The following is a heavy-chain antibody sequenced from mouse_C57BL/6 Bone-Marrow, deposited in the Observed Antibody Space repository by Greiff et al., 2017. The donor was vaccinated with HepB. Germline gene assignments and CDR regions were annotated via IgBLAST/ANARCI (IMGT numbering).Heavy chain of an antibody. J-gene: IGHJ4*01. CDR2: ISYSGST. Sequence: DVKLVESGPGLAKPSQTLSLTCSVTGYSITSDYWNWIRKFPGNKLEYMGYISYSGSTYYNPSLKSRISITRDTSKNQYYLQLNSVTTEDTATYYCARRLLRSRDAMDYWGQGTSVTVSS. CDR3: ARRLLRSRDAMDY. V-gene: IGHV3-8*01. D-gene: IGHD1-1*01. CDR1: GYSITSDY.